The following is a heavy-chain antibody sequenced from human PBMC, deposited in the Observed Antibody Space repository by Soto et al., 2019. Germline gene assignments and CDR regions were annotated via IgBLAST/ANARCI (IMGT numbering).Heavy chain of an antibody. CDR3: AKQFDY. CDR1: GFTFSSYW. J-gene: IGHJ4*02. Sequence: EVQLVESGGGLVQPGGSLRLSCAASGFTFSSYWMHWVRQAPGKGLVWVSRINSDGSNTGYADSVKGRFTISRDNAKNTLYLQMNGLRAEDTSVYYCAKQFDYWGQGTLVTVSS. V-gene: IGHV3-74*01. CDR2: INSDGSNT.